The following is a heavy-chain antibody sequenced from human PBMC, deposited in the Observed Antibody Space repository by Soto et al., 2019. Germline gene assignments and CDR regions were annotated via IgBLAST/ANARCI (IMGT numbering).Heavy chain of an antibody. CDR2: IHPGDSDT. V-gene: IGHV5-51*01. CDR1: GGEFARYL. D-gene: IGHD6-13*01. J-gene: IGHJ4*02. CDR3: TRRAGYIDY. Sequence: GASEKISXHVSGGEFARYLIAWVRQKNGRGLEWIGIIHPGDSDTRYSPSFRGQVTISFDKSISTAYLQWSSLKASDSATYYCTRRAGYIDYWGQGTLVTVSS.